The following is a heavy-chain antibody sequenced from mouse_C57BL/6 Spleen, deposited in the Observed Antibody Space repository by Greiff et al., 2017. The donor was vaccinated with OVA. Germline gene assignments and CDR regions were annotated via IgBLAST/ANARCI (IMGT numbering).Heavy chain of an antibody. Sequence: QVQLQQPGAELVRPGSSVKLSCKASGYTFTSYWMDWVKQRPGQGLEWIGNIYPSDSETHYNQKFKDKATLTVDKSSSTAYMQLSSLTSEDSAVDYCARFRLYAMDYWGQGTSVTVSS. V-gene: IGHV1-61*01. J-gene: IGHJ4*01. CDR3: ARFRLYAMDY. CDR2: IYPSDSET. CDR1: GYTFTSYW.